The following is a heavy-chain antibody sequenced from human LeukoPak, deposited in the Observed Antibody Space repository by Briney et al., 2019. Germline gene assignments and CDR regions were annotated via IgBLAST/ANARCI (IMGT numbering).Heavy chain of an antibody. CDR2: IIPIFGTA. J-gene: IGHJ6*03. CDR3: ARAKVPFGVVNYYYYYYMDV. Sequence: SVKVSCKASGGTFSSYAISWVRQAPGQGLEWMGGIIPIFGTANYAQKFQGRVTITADESTSTAYMELSSLRSEDTAVYYCARAKVPFGVVNYYYYYYMDVWGKGTTVTVSS. V-gene: IGHV1-69*13. CDR1: GGTFSSYA. D-gene: IGHD3-3*01.